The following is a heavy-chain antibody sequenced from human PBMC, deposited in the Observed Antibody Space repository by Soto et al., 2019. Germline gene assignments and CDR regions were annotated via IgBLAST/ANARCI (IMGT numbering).Heavy chain of an antibody. Sequence: GGSLRLSCAASGFTFSNAWMSWVRQAPGKGLEWVGRIKSKTDGGTTDYAAPVKGRFTISRDDSKNTLYLQMNSLKTEETAVYYCTTGLRFQKTIMVYAIQNPESYYYYMDVWGKGTTVTVSS. D-gene: IGHD2-8*01. CDR1: GFTFSNAW. J-gene: IGHJ6*03. V-gene: IGHV3-15*01. CDR2: IKSKTDGGTT. CDR3: TTGLRFQKTIMVYAIQNPESYYYYMDV.